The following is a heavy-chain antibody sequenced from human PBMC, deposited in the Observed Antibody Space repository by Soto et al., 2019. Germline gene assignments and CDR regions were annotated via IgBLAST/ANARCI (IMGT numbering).Heavy chain of an antibody. J-gene: IGHJ6*02. CDR1: VGSFSGYY. CDR3: ARRVRPAATDGYYYGMDL. Sequence: QVQLQQWGAGLLKPSETLSLTCAVYVGSFSGYYWTWIRQPPGKGLEWIGEINHSGSTKYNPALKSRVTISVDTSKNQFSLKVRSVTAADTAVYYCARRVRPAATDGYYYGMDLWGQGTTVTVSS. D-gene: IGHD2-2*01. V-gene: IGHV4-34*01. CDR2: INHSGST.